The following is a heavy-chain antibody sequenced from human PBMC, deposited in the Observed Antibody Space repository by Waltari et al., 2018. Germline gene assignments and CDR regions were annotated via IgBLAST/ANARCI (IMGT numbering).Heavy chain of an antibody. Sequence: QVQLVQSGAEVKKPGTSVKVSCKASGYTFTSYAMHWVRQAPGQRLEWMGWINAGNGNTKYSQKFQGRVTITRDTSASTAYMELSSLRSEDTAVYYCARAGFYGDYGDYFDYWGQGTLVTVSS. J-gene: IGHJ4*02. CDR2: INAGNGNT. D-gene: IGHD4-17*01. CDR1: GYTFTSYA. V-gene: IGHV1-3*01. CDR3: ARAGFYGDYGDYFDY.